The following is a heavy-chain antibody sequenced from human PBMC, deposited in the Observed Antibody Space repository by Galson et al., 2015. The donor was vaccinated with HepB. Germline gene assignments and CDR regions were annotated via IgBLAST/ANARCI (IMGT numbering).Heavy chain of an antibody. Sequence: SLRLSCAASGFTFSGSAMHWVRQASGKGLEWVGRSRSKANSYATAHAASVKGRFTISRDDSKNTAYLQMNSLKTEDTAVYYCTRRVDSSSWDFDYWGQGTLVTVSS. J-gene: IGHJ4*02. V-gene: IGHV3-73*01. CDR3: TRRVDSSSWDFDY. CDR2: SRSKANSYAT. D-gene: IGHD6-13*01. CDR1: GFTFSGSA.